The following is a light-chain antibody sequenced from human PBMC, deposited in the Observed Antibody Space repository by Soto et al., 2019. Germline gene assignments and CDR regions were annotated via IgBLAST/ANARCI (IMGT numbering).Light chain of an antibody. J-gene: IGKJ2*01. Sequence: DIVMTQSPDSLAVSLGERATINCKSSQSVLYSSNNKNYLAWYQQKPGQPPKLLIYWASTRESRVPDRFSGRGSGTDFTLTISSLQAEDVAVYYCQQYYCPPYTFGQGTKLEIK. CDR2: WAS. CDR1: QSVLYSSNNKNY. V-gene: IGKV4-1*01. CDR3: QQYYCPPYT.